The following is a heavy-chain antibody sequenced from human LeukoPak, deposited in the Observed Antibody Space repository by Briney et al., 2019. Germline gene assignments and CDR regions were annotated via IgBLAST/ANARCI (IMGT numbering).Heavy chain of an antibody. D-gene: IGHD3-22*01. CDR1: GFTFSTYA. CDR2: ISGSGGST. V-gene: IGHV3-23*01. J-gene: IGHJ4*02. Sequence: GGSLRLSCAASGFTFSTYAMSWVRQAPGKGLEWVSGISGSGGSTYHADSVKGRFTISRDNSKNTLYLQMNSLRAEDTAVYYCAKARGMIYRSWDYWGQGTLVTVSS. CDR3: AKARGMIYRSWDY.